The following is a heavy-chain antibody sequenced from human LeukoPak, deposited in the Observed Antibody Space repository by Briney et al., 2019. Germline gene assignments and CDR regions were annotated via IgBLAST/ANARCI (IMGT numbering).Heavy chain of an antibody. Sequence: PGGSLRLSCAASGFTFSSYWMSWVRQAPGKGLEWVANIKQDGSEKYYVDSVKGRFTISRDNAKNSLYLQMNSLRAEDTAVYYCARVGPDDHGDYAAGGYFDYWGQGTLVTVSS. D-gene: IGHD4-17*01. J-gene: IGHJ4*02. CDR2: IKQDGSEK. CDR1: GFTFSSYW. CDR3: ARVGPDDHGDYAAGGYFDY. V-gene: IGHV3-7*03.